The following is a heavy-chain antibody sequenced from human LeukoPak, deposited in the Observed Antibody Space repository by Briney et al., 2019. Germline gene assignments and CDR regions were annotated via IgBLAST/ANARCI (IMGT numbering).Heavy chain of an antibody. V-gene: IGHV3-64D*06. D-gene: IGHD2-2*01. CDR3: VKGGALRPSTSPGDFDY. J-gene: IGHJ4*02. CDR2: ISSNGGST. CDR1: GFTFSSYA. Sequence: GGSLRLSCSASGFTFSSYAMHWVRQAPGKGLEYVSAISSNGGSTYYADSVKGRFTISRDNSKNTLYLQMSSLRAEDTAVYYCVKGGALRPSTSPGDFDYWGQGTLVTVSS.